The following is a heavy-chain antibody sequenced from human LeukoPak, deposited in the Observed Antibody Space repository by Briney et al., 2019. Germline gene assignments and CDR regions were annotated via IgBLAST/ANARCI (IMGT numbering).Heavy chain of an antibody. D-gene: IGHD2-15*01. CDR2: IHTSGST. Sequence: PSDTLSLTCTVSGVSISSYYWSWIRQPAGKGLEWIGRIHTSGSTNYNPSLKRRVTLSLDTSKNQFSLTLTSVTAADTAVYYCARGAGWWDYWGQGTLVTVSS. CDR1: GVSISSYY. CDR3: ARGAGWWDY. J-gene: IGHJ4*02. V-gene: IGHV4-4*07.